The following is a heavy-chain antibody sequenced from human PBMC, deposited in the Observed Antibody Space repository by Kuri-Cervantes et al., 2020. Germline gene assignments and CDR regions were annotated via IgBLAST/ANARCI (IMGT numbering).Heavy chain of an antibody. J-gene: IGHJ5*02. D-gene: IGHD6-13*01. V-gene: IGHV4-59*12. CDR1: GGSINSDY. CDR2: IYYSGNT. CDR3: ARRAAGDRWFDP. Sequence: SETLSLTCTVSGGSINSDYWSWIRQPPEKGLEYIGAIYYSGNTYYNPSLKSRVTISVGKSKNQFSLKLSSVTAADTAVYYCARRAAGDRWFDPWGQGALVTVSS.